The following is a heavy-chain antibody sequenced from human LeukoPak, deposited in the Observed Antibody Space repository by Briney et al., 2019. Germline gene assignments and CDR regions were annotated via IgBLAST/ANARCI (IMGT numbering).Heavy chain of an antibody. D-gene: IGHD5-18*01. CDR2: ISGNGGST. CDR1: GFTFDDYA. CDR3: AKATGYSYGRPHLDY. Sequence: PGGSLRLSCAASGFTFDDYAMHWVRQAPGKGLEWVSLISGNGGSTYYADSVKGRFTISRDNSKNSLYLQMNSLRTEDTALYYCAKATGYSYGRPHLDYWGQGTLVTVSS. J-gene: IGHJ4*02. V-gene: IGHV3-43*02.